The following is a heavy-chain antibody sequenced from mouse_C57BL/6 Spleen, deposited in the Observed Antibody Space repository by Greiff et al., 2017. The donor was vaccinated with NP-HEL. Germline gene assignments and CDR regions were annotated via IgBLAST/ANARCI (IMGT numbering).Heavy chain of an antibody. V-gene: IGHV1-26*01. J-gene: IGHJ3*01. Sequence: EVQLQQSGPELVKPGASVKISCKASGYTFTDYYMNWVKQSHGKSLEWIGDLNPNNGGTSYNQKFKGKATLPVDKSSSTAYMELRSLTSEDSAVYYCAREGSSLAWFAYWGQGTLVTVSA. CDR1: GYTFTDYY. CDR3: AREGSSLAWFAY. CDR2: LNPNNGGT.